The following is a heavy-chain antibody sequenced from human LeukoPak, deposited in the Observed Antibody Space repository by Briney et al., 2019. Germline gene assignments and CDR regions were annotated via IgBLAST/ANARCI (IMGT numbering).Heavy chain of an antibody. CDR3: ANFDGSSQAFHL. Sequence: PGGSLRLSCAASGFIFSSYGMHWVRQAPGKGLEWVAVISYDGSNKYYADSVKGRFTISRDNSKNTLYLQMNSLRAEDTAVYYCANFDGSSQAFHLWGQGTMVTVSS. CDR1: GFIFSSYG. CDR2: ISYDGSNK. V-gene: IGHV3-30*18. J-gene: IGHJ3*01. D-gene: IGHD6-13*01.